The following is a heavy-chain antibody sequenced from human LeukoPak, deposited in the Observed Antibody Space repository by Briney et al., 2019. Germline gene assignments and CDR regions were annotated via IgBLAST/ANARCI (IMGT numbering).Heavy chain of an antibody. CDR1: GFTFSSYG. V-gene: IGHV3-23*01. Sequence: GGSLRLSCAASGFTFSSYGMSWVRQAPGKGLEWVSAISGSGSSTYYADSVKGRFTISRDNSKNTLYLQMNSLRAEDTAVYYCAKDHRAVAGYFDYWGQGTLVTVSS. J-gene: IGHJ4*02. D-gene: IGHD6-19*01. CDR2: ISGSGSST. CDR3: AKDHRAVAGYFDY.